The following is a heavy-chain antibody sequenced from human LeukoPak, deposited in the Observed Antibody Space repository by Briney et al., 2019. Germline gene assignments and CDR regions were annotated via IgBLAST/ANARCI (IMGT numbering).Heavy chain of an antibody. CDR2: IIDSGNSI. V-gene: IGHV3-23*01. CDR3: AKDPIFSGSYGVFDY. D-gene: IGHD1-26*01. Sequence: GGSLRLSCAASGFIFSAYAMNWVRQAPGKGLEWVSTIIDSGNSIYYADSAEGRFTISRDNSKNTLYLQMNSLRAGDTAVYYCAKDPIFSGSYGVFDYWGLGTLVTVSS. J-gene: IGHJ4*02. CDR1: GFIFSAYA.